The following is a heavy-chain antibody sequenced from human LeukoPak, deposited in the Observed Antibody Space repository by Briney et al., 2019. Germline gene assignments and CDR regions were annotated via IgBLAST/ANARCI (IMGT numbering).Heavy chain of an antibody. CDR3: ARGREGMAVFDY. D-gene: IGHD5-24*01. CDR1: GGSISNGAYY. V-gene: IGHV4-30-2*01. J-gene: IGHJ4*02. Sequence: PSQTLSLTCTVSGGSISNGAYYWNWIRQPPGKGLEWIGYIYHSGSTYYNPSLKSRVTISVDRSKNQFSLKLSSVTAADTAVYYCARGREGMAVFDYWSQGTLVTVSS. CDR2: IYHSGST.